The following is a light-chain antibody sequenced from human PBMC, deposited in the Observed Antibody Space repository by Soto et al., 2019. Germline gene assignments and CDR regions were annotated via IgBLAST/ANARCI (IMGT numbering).Light chain of an antibody. J-gene: IGKJ1*01. Sequence: EIVLTQSPGTLSLSPGERATLFCRASQSFTTSQLAWYQQRPGQAPRVLIFGASRRATGIPDRFSGSGSGTDFTLTISRLEHEDSAVYYCQQYASSPRTFGQGTTVEIK. CDR3: QQYASSPRT. CDR2: GAS. V-gene: IGKV3-20*01. CDR1: QSFTTSQ.